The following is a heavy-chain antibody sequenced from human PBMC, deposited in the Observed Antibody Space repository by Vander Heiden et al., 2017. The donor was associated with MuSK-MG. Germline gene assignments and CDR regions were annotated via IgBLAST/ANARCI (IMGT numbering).Heavy chain of an antibody. J-gene: IGHJ4*02. Sequence: EVQLVESGGGLVQPGGSLRLSCAASGFTFSSYWMSWVRQAPGKGLELGANIKQDGSEKYYVDSVKGRFTISRDNAKNSLYLQMNSLRAEDTAVYYCARDRRIAARPFDYWGQGTLVTVSS. CDR1: GFTFSSYW. D-gene: IGHD6-6*01. V-gene: IGHV3-7*01. CDR2: IKQDGSEK. CDR3: ARDRRIAARPFDY.